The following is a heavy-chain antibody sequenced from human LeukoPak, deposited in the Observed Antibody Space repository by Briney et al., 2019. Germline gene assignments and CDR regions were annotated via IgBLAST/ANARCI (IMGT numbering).Heavy chain of an antibody. CDR2: INPNSGDT. Sequence: ASVKVSCKASGYSFTGQDMHWVRQAPGQGLEWVRWINPNSGDTNYAQKFQGRVTMTRDTTISTAYMELNRLTSDDTAVYYCASYPRYSSTPPFDYWGQGTPVTVSS. J-gene: IGHJ4*02. CDR1: GYSFTGQD. CDR3: ASYPRYSSTPPFDY. V-gene: IGHV1-2*02. D-gene: IGHD6-19*01.